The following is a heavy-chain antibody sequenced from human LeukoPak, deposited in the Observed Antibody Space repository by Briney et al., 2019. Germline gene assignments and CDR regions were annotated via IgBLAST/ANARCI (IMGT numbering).Heavy chain of an antibody. J-gene: IGHJ2*01. CDR2: VHYSGIT. Sequence: SETLSLTCPVSGGSISGGSYYWGWIRRPPGKGLEWIAYVHYSGITNSNPSLKRRVTISVDTSKNQFSLKLSSVTAADTAVYYCARYSGGNSPRYFDVWGRGTPVTVSS. V-gene: IGHV4-61*01. CDR1: GGSISGGSYY. D-gene: IGHD4-23*01. CDR3: ARYSGGNSPRYFDV.